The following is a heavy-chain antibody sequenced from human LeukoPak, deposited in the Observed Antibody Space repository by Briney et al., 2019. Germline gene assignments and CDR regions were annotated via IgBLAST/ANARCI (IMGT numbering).Heavy chain of an antibody. CDR3: ARATGTWGHDGFHI. D-gene: IGHD3-16*01. CDR1: GYTFTSYG. V-gene: IGHV1-18*01. CDR2: ISAYSTNT. Sequence: GASVKVSCKASGYTFTSYGISWVRQAPGQGLEWVGWISAYSTNTHYAQRLQGRVSMTTDTSTTTSYMELRSLRSDDTAVYYCARATGTWGHDGFHIWGQGTMVTVSS. J-gene: IGHJ3*02.